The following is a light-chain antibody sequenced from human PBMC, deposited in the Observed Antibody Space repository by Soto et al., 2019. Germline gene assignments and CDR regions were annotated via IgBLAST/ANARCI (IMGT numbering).Light chain of an antibody. V-gene: IGLV2-14*01. CDR1: SSDVGAYTS. Sequence: QSALTHPASVSWSPGHSITISCTGTSSDVGAYTSVSWYQQHPGKAPKLIIYEVSNRPPGVSTRFSGSESASTASLTISGLRAEDEAHYYCSSYTSDNRDYVFGTGTKVTVL. J-gene: IGLJ1*01. CDR2: EVS. CDR3: SSYTSDNRDYV.